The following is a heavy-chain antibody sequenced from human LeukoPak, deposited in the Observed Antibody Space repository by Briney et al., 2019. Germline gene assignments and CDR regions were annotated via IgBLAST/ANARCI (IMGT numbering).Heavy chain of an antibody. CDR1: GASILNYY. D-gene: IGHD2-2*01. CDR2: MYYSGNT. CDR3: ARQGGFCSSTSCYSWFDP. Sequence: SETLSLTCTVSGASILNYYWSWIRQPPGKGLEWIGYMYYSGNTNYNPSLKSRVTISVDTSQKQFSLRLNSVTAADTAFYYCARQGGFCSSTSCYSWFDPWGQGTLVTVSS. V-gene: IGHV4-59*08. J-gene: IGHJ5*02.